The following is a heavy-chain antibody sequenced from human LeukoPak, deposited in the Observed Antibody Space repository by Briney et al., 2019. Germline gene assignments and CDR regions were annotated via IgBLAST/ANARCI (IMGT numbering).Heavy chain of an antibody. CDR2: IYYSGST. Sequence: SETLSLTCTVSGGSISSYYWSWIRQPPGKGLEWIGYIYYSGSTNYNPSLKSRVTISVDKSKNQFSLKLSSVTAADTAVYYCARDMPDCSGGSCHFDYWGQGTLVTVSS. J-gene: IGHJ4*02. CDR1: GGSISSYY. CDR3: ARDMPDCSGGSCHFDY. V-gene: IGHV4-59*12. D-gene: IGHD2-15*01.